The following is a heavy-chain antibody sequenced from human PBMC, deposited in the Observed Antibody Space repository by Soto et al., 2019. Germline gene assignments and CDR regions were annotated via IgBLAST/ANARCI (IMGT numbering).Heavy chain of an antibody. CDR2: INVGSGNT. J-gene: IGHJ4*02. V-gene: IGHV1-3*01. D-gene: IGHD3-10*01. Sequence: ASMKLSCKSAGNSLVTYAINWVRQTTGQILQWMGWINVGSGNTKYAQDFQGRVTFTRDTAATTTFMELSSLRSEDAAVYYCARVPPWGDSGSFYIQHYDSWGQGTLVTVSS. CDR1: GNSLVTYA. CDR3: ARVPPWGDSGSFYIQHYDS.